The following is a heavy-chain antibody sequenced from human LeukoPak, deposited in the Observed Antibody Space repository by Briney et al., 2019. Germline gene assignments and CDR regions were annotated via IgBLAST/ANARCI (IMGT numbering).Heavy chain of an antibody. Sequence: SETLSLTCAVYGGSFSSYYWSWIRQPPGKGREWIGEINHSGSTNYNPSLKSRVTISVDTSKNQFSLKLSSVTAADTAVYYCARYDSSGYYYFDYWGQGTLVTVSS. J-gene: IGHJ4*02. V-gene: IGHV4-34*01. D-gene: IGHD3-22*01. CDR3: ARYDSSGYYYFDY. CDR2: INHSGST. CDR1: GGSFSSYY.